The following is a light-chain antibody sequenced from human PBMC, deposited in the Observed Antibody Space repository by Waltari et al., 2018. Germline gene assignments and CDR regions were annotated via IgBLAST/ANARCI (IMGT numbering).Light chain of an antibody. CDR3: PTFESAPRP. V-gene: IGKV3-20*01. Sequence: EIVLTQSPDILSLSPGDTATLSCRDSQSLTINYLAWYQQTPCKSPRLLINTASSRATCVPNRFSGSGFWAHFTLAISRLEHEDFAVYYCPTFESAPRPFGKWINVEIK. CDR2: TAS. CDR1: QSLTINY. J-gene: IGKJ1*01.